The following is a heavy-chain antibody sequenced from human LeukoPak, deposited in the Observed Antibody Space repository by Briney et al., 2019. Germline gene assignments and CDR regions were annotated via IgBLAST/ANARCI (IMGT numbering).Heavy chain of an antibody. D-gene: IGHD4/OR15-4a*01. Sequence: PGGSLRLSCAVSGFTFSDYGVHWLRVAPGKGLEWVAVVSYDGFRQSYSDSVKGRFNVSRDTSKGTLSLQIDRLGIEDTATYYCAHDARSYRSYEYGAFDFWGQGTRAT. CDR2: VSYDGFRQ. J-gene: IGHJ4*02. V-gene: IGHV3-30*18. CDR1: GFTFSDYG. CDR3: AHDARSYRSYEYGAFDF.